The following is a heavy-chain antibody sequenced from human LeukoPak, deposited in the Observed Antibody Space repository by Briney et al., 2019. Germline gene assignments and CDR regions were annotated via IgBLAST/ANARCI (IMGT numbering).Heavy chain of an antibody. Sequence: PSETLSLTCTVSGGSISSNSHYWAWIRPPPGKGLEWIGSIHYSGSTFYGPSLKSRVTVSVDTSKNQFSLKLSSVTAADTAVYYCARPRAAAGRQYYYYYMDVWGKGTTVTVSS. V-gene: IGHV4-39*01. CDR1: GGSISSNSHY. D-gene: IGHD6-13*01. J-gene: IGHJ6*03. CDR3: ARPRAAAGRQYYYYYMDV. CDR2: IHYSGST.